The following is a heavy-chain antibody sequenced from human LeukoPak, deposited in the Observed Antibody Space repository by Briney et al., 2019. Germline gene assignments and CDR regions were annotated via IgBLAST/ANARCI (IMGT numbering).Heavy chain of an antibody. Sequence: GASVKVSCKASGYSFSGYYLHWVRQAPGQGLEWMGWINPNSGGTNYAQKFQGRVTMTRDTSISTAYMELSRLRSDDTAGYYCARDRGGGLAYCGGDCYGDAFDIWGQGTMVTVSS. V-gene: IGHV1-2*02. CDR1: GYSFSGYY. CDR3: ARDRGGGLAYCGGDCYGDAFDI. J-gene: IGHJ3*02. CDR2: INPNSGGT. D-gene: IGHD2-21*02.